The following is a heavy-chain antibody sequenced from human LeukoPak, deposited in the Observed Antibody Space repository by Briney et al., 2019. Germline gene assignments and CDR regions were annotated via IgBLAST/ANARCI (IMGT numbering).Heavy chain of an antibody. D-gene: IGHD4-11*01. Sequence: PSETLSLACTASGGSISSGSYYWSWIRQPAGKGVEWIGRIYTSGSTNYNPSLKSRVTISVDTSKNQFSLKLSSVTAADTAVYYCAREGDYSKNYYYYYMDVWGKGTTVTVSS. CDR3: AREGDYSKNYYYYYMDV. CDR2: IYTSGST. CDR1: GGSISSGSYY. V-gene: IGHV4-61*02. J-gene: IGHJ6*03.